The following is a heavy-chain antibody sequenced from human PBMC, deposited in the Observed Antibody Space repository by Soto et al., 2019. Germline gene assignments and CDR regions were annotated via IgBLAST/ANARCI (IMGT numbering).Heavy chain of an antibody. V-gene: IGHV1-3*01. D-gene: IGHD3-10*01. CDR2: INAGNGNT. CDR3: ARFFRNYWFSGIYSPPPGY. CDR1: GYTFASYA. Sequence: ASVKVSCKASGYTFASYAMHWVRQAPGQRLEWMGWINAGNGNTKYSQKFQGRVIITRDTSASTAYMELSSLRSEDTAVYYCARFFRNYWFSGIYSPPPGYWGQGTLVTVSS. J-gene: IGHJ4*02.